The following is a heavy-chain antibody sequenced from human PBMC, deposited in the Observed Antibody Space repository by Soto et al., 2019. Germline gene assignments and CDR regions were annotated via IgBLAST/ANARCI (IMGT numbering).Heavy chain of an antibody. J-gene: IGHJ3*02. CDR1: GFSFSSYA. CDR2: ISYDGSGK. Sequence: ESGGGVVQPGRSLRLSCAASGFSFSSYAIHWVRQAPGKGLEWVAVISYDGSGKNYADSVKGRFTISRDNSKNTLDLQMGSLRPEDTAVYYCARGSIVGAIRAFDIWGQGTMVTVSS. V-gene: IGHV3-30-3*01. CDR3: ARGSIVGAIRAFDI. D-gene: IGHD1-26*01.